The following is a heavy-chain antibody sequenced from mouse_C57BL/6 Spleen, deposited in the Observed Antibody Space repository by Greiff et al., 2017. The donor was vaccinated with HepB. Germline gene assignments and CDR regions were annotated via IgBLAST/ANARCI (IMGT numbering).Heavy chain of an antibody. V-gene: IGHV1-4*01. CDR2: INPSSGYT. CDR3: ARCDTPYYFDY. Sequence: VKLQESGAELARPGASVKMSCKASGYTFTSYTMHWVQQRPGQGLEWIGYINPSSGYTKYNQKFKDKATLTADKSSSTAYMQLSSLTSEDSAVYYCARCDTPYYFDYWGQGTTLTVSS. CDR1: GYTFTSYT. D-gene: IGHD5-1-1*01. J-gene: IGHJ2*01.